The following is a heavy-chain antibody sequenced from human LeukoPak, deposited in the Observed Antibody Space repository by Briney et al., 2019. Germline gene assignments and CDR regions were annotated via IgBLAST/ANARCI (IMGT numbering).Heavy chain of an antibody. Sequence: GGSLRLSCTTSGFTFRAYWMHWVRQAPGKGLVWVARINTDGSRTNYADSVEGRFTISRDDAENSLYLQMNSLRAEDTAVYYCARLPAYCSSTSCYYDYWGQGTLVTVSS. CDR1: GFTFRAYW. J-gene: IGHJ4*02. D-gene: IGHD2-2*01. CDR2: INTDGSRT. CDR3: ARLPAYCSSTSCYYDY. V-gene: IGHV3-74*01.